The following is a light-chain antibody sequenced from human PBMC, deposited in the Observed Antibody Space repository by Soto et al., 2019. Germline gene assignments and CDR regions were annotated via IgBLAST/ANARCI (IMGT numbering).Light chain of an antibody. CDR1: QAVNTR. CDR3: HQRQSWPRT. Sequence: EIVLTQSPATLSSFPGDRVTLSCRASQAVNTRLAWYQHRPGQAPRLLIYLASNRAAGVPARFSGSGSGTDFTLIISDVEPEDFAVYYCHQRQSWPRTFGQGT. J-gene: IGKJ1*01. CDR2: LAS. V-gene: IGKV3-11*01.